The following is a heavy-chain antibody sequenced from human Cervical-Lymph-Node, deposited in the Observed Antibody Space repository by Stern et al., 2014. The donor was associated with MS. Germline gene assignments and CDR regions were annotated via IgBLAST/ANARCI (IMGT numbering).Heavy chain of an antibody. Sequence: EVQLVESGGGLVQLGGSLRLSCAASGFTFSSYTMNLVRQAPGKGLEWVSSINTNSIFIYYAYSVKGRFTVSRDNAKNSLYLQMSSLRGDDTAVYYCANGSPLHYWGQGTLVTVSS. V-gene: IGHV3-21*01. J-gene: IGHJ4*02. CDR1: GFTFSSYT. CDR2: INTNSIFI. D-gene: IGHD1-26*01. CDR3: ANGSPLHY.